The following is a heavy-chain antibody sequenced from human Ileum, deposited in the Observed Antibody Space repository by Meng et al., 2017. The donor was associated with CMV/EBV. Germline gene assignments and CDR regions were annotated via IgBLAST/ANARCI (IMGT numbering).Heavy chain of an antibody. Sequence: SQTRSLTCAVYGGSFSGYYWSWIRQPPGKGLEWIGEINHSGSTNYNPSLKSRVTISVDTSKNQFSLKLSSVTAADTAVYYCARSRGSAIRYYYYGMDVWGQGTTVTVSS. D-gene: IGHD1-26*01. CDR3: ARSRGSAIRYYYYGMDV. J-gene: IGHJ6*02. CDR1: GGSFSGYY. CDR2: INHSGST. V-gene: IGHV4-34*01.